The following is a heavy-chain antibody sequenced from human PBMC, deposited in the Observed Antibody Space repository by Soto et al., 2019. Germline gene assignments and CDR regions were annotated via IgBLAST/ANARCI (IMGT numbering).Heavy chain of an antibody. D-gene: IGHD5-18*01. V-gene: IGHV3-21*01. CDR1: GFTFSSYS. Sequence: GGSLRLSCAASGFTFSSYSMNWVRQAPGKGLEWVSSISSSSSYIYYADSVKGRFTISRDNAKNSLYLQMNSLRAEDTAVYYCARDREDTAMVTGYFDYWGQGTLVTVSS. J-gene: IGHJ4*02. CDR3: ARDREDTAMVTGYFDY. CDR2: ISSSSSYI.